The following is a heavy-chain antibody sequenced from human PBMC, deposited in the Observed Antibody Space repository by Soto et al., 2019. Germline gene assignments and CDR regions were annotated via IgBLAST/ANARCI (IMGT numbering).Heavy chain of an antibody. D-gene: IGHD2-15*01. CDR2: IYYSGST. Sequence: LTXTXXGGSISSSSYYWGWIRQPPGKGLEWIGSIYYSGSTYYNPSLKSRVTISVDTSKNQFSLKLSSVTAADTAVYYCASLRSYCSGGSCYLGWFDPWGQGTLVTVSS. CDR3: ASLRSYCSGGSCYLGWFDP. J-gene: IGHJ5*02. CDR1: GGSISSSSYY. V-gene: IGHV4-39*01.